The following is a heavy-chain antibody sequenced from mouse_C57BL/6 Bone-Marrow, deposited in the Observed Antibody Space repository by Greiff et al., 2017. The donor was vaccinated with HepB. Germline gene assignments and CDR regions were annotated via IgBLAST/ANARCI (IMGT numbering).Heavy chain of an antibody. J-gene: IGHJ1*03. CDR3: ASGYFDV. CDR1: GFTFSAYG. V-gene: IGHV5-17*01. Sequence: EVKLVESGGGLVKPGGSLKLSCAASGFTFSAYGLHWVRQAPEKGLEWVAYISSGSSTIYYADTVKGRFTISRDNAKNTLFLQMTSLRSEDTAMYYWASGYFDVWGTGTTVTVSS. CDR2: ISSGSSTI.